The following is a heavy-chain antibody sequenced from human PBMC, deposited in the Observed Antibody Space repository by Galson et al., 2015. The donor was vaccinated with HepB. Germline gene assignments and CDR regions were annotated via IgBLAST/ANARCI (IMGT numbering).Heavy chain of an antibody. J-gene: IGHJ6*02. D-gene: IGHD2-2*03. V-gene: IGHV4-34*01. Sequence: SETLSLTCAVYGGSFGGYYWSWIRQPPGKGLEWIGEINHSGSTNYNPSLKSRVTISVDTSKNQFSLKLSSVTAADTAVYYCARGVGYCSSTSCYVGYYYYGMDVWGQGTTVTVSS. CDR2: INHSGST. CDR1: GGSFGGYY. CDR3: ARGVGYCSSTSCYVGYYYYGMDV.